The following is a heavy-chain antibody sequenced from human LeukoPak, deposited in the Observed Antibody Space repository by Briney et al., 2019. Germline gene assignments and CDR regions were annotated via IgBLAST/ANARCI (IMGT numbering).Heavy chain of an antibody. CDR2: ISGSGGST. D-gene: IGHD6-19*01. J-gene: IGHJ4*02. CDR3: AKDHGGYSSGWYVFDY. CDR1: GFTFSSYA. V-gene: IGHV3-23*01. Sequence: SLRLSCAASGFTFSSYAMSWVRQAPGKGLEWVSAISGSGGSTYYADSVKGRFTISRDNSKNTLYLQMNSLRAEDTAVYYCAKDHGGYSSGWYVFDYWGQGTLVTVSS.